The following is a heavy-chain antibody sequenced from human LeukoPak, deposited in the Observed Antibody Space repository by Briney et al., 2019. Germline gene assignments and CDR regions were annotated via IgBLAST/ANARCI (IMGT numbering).Heavy chain of an antibody. CDR1: GFTFSSYA. CDR3: AKDSRIWEGYYYYYGMDV. CDR2: ISGSGGST. Sequence: QSGGSLRLSCAASGFTFSSYAMSWVRQAPGKGLEWVSAISGSGGSTYYADSVKGRFTISRDNSKNTLYLQMNSLRAEDTAVYYCAKDSRIWEGYYYYYGMDVWGQGATVTVSS. D-gene: IGHD1-26*01. J-gene: IGHJ6*02. V-gene: IGHV3-23*01.